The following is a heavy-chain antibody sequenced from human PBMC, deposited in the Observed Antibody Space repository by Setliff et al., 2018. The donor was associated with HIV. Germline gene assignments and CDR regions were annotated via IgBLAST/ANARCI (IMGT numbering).Heavy chain of an antibody. V-gene: IGHV1-8*02. J-gene: IGHJ4*02. D-gene: IGHD3-9*01. CDR1: GYTFTVYY. CDR2: MNPNSGNT. CDR3: ARHDILTGYYTYFDY. Sequence: GASVKVSCKASGYTFTVYYMHWVRQAPGQGLEWMGWMNPNSGNTGYAQKFQGRVTMTRNTSISTAYMELSSLRSEDTAVYFCARHDILTGYYTYFDYWGQGTLVTVSS.